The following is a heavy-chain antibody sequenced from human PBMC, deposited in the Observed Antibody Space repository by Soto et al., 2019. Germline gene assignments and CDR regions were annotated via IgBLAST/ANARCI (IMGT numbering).Heavy chain of an antibody. D-gene: IGHD3-22*01. CDR2: ISYDGSNK. Sequence: ESGGGVVQPGRSLRLSCAASGFTFSSYAMHWVRQAPGKGLEWVAVISYDGSNKYYADSVKGRFTISRDNSRNTLYLQMNSLRAEDTAVYYCARFGYYDISGYDQHWGQGTLVTVSS. CDR3: ARFGYYDISGYDQH. V-gene: IGHV3-30-3*01. J-gene: IGHJ1*01. CDR1: GFTFSSYA.